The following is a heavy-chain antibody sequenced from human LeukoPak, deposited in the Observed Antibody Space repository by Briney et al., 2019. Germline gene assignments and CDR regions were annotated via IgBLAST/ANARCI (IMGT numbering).Heavy chain of an antibody. J-gene: IGHJ6*02. D-gene: IGHD5-18*01. CDR1: GXTFSNYW. CDR3: AREVTGIDIYGMDV. V-gene: IGHV3-74*01. CDR2: LNSDGSST. Sequence: GGSLRLSCAASGXTFSNYWMHWVRQVPGKGLVWVSRLNSDGSSTNYADSVKCRFTITRENAKNTLYLQMNSLRAEDTAVYYCAREVTGIDIYGMDVWGQGTTVTVSS.